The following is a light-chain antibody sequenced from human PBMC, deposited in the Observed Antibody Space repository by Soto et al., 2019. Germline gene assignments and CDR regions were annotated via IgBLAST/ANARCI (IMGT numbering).Light chain of an antibody. Sequence: SHLVQSPSSVSASVGDRVTITYRPSQDISTWLAWYQQKPGKAPKLLIYSATSWESGVPSRFSGSGSGTDFTLTISNLQPEDFATDYCQQANSFPITFGQGTRLEIK. CDR1: QDISTW. J-gene: IGKJ5*01. CDR2: SAT. CDR3: QQANSFPIT. V-gene: IGKV1-12*01.